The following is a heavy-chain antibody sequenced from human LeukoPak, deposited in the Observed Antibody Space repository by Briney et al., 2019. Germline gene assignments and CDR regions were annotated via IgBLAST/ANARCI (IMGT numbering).Heavy chain of an antibody. CDR1: GGSISSSNW. CDR2: VHHSGST. Sequence: PSGTLSLTCAVSGGSISSSNWWSWVRQPPGKGLEWMGEVHHSGSTNYNPSLKSRVTISEDKSKNQFSLKLSSVTAADTAVYYCARKDWNDVRAFDIWGQGTVVTVSS. J-gene: IGHJ3*02. D-gene: IGHD1-1*01. CDR3: ARKDWNDVRAFDI. V-gene: IGHV4-4*02.